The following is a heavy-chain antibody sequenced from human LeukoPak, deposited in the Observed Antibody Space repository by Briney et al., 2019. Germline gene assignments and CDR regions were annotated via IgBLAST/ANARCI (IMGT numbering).Heavy chain of an antibody. J-gene: IGHJ6*03. CDR1: GFTFTAYT. CDR3: AGTVGATSWAYYYYYMDV. V-gene: IGHV3-21*01. Sequence: GGSLRLSCAASGFTFTAYTINWVRQAPGKGLEWVSYISGSTTDIYYADSVKGRFTISRDNAKNSLYLQMNSLRAEDTAVYYCAGTVGATSWAYYYYYMDVWGKGTTVTVSS. D-gene: IGHD1-26*01. CDR2: ISGSTTDI.